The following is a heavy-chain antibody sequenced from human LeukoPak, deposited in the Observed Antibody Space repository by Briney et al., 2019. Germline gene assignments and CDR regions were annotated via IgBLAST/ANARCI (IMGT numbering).Heavy chain of an antibody. CDR2: ISGSGGST. D-gene: IGHD2-2*01. Sequence: PGGSLRLSCAASGFTFSSYAMSWVRQAPGKGLEWVSAISGSGGSTYYADSVKGRFTTSRDNSKNTLYLQMNSLRAEDTAVYYCAKVSGPIVVVPAARYPDYWGQGTLVTVSS. J-gene: IGHJ4*02. CDR1: GFTFSSYA. CDR3: AKVSGPIVVVPAARYPDY. V-gene: IGHV3-23*01.